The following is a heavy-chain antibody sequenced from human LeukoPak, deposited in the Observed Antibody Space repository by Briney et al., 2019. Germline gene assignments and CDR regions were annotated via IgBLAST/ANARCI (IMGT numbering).Heavy chain of an antibody. D-gene: IGHD2-15*01. CDR2: ISYDGSKK. CDR1: GFTFSSYG. V-gene: IGHV3-30*03. CDR3: ARPVVAALMRGAFEI. J-gene: IGHJ3*02. Sequence: PGGSLRLSCAASGFTFSSYGMHWVRQAPGKGLEWAAVISYDGSKKFYADSVKGRFTISRDNSKNTLYLQMNSLRAEDTAVYHCARPVVAALMRGAFEIWGQGTMVTVSS.